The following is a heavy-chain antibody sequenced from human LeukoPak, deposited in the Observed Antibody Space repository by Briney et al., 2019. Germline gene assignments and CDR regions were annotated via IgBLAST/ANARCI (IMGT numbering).Heavy chain of an antibody. V-gene: IGHV1-18*04. CDR1: GYTFTGYY. CDR2: ISTYNGNT. D-gene: IGHD1-26*01. CDR3: ARPRSYSGYVVY. Sequence: ASVKVSCKASGYTFTGYYMHWVRQAPGQGLEWMGWISTYNGNTNYAQNLQGRVTMTTDTSTSTAYMELRSLRSDDTAVFFCARPRSYSGYVVYWGQGTLVTVSS. J-gene: IGHJ4*02.